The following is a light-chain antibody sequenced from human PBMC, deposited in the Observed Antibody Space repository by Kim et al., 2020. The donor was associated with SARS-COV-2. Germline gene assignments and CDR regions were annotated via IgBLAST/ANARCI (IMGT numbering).Light chain of an antibody. Sequence: PGERAPLSCSASQNIDTYLAWYQQRPGQAPRLLVYDASNRATGVPDRFSGSVSGTDFTLTISSLEPEDFSIYYCQQRNSWPPAVTFGGGTKVDIK. CDR2: DAS. CDR1: QNIDTY. CDR3: QQRNSWPPAVT. J-gene: IGKJ4*01. V-gene: IGKV3-11*01.